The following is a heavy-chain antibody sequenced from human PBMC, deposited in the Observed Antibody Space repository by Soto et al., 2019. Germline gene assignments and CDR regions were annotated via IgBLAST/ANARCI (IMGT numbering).Heavy chain of an antibody. CDR3: ASFRAAAGSRAFDI. D-gene: IGHD6-13*01. V-gene: IGHV4-59*01. J-gene: IGHJ3*02. CDR1: GGSISSYY. CDR2: IYYSGST. Sequence: PSETLSLTCTVSGGSISSYYWSWIRQPPGKGLEWIGYIYYSGSTNYNPSLKSRVTISVDTSKNQFSLKLSSVTAADTAVYYCASFRAAAGSRAFDIWGQGTMVTVSS.